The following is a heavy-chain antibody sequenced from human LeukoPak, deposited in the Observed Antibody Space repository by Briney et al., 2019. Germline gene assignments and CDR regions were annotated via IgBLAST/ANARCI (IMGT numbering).Heavy chain of an antibody. D-gene: IGHD1-26*01. CDR2: IYCSGST. V-gene: IGHV4-30-4*08. J-gene: IGHJ3*02. CDR1: GGSISSGDYY. CDR3: AGPKGGWYSGSRGAFDI. Sequence: SETLSLTCTVSGGSISSGDYYWSWIRQPPGKGLEWIGYIYCSGSTYYNPSLKSRVTISVDTSKNQFSLKLSSVTAADTAVYYCAGPKGGWYSGSRGAFDIWGQGTMVTVSS.